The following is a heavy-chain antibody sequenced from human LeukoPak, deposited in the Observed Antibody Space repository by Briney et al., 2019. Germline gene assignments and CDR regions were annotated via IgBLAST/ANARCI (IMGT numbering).Heavy chain of an antibody. CDR1: GGSISSYY. Sequence: SETLSLTCAVSGGSISSYYWSWIRQPPGEGLEWIGYIYYSGSTNYNPSLKSRVTISVDTSKNQFSLKLSSVTAADTAVYYCARFYGSGGPPIYYFDSGGQEPRATV. CDR3: ARFYGSGGPPIYYFDS. J-gene: IGHJ4*02. D-gene: IGHD6-19*01. V-gene: IGHV4-59*01. CDR2: IYYSGST.